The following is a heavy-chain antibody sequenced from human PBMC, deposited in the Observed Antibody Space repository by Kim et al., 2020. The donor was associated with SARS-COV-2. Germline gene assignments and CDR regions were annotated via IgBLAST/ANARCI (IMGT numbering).Heavy chain of an antibody. J-gene: IGHJ6*02. CDR2: ISAYNGNT. CDR3: ARLGVAGIRNYYYYGMDV. D-gene: IGHD6-19*01. V-gene: IGHV1-18*04. CDR1: GYTFTSYG. Sequence: ASVKVSCKASGYTFTSYGISWVRQAPGQGLEWMGWISAYNGNTNYAQKLQGRVTMTTDTSTSTAYMELRSLRSDDTAVYYCARLGVAGIRNYYYYGMDVWGQGTTVTVSS.